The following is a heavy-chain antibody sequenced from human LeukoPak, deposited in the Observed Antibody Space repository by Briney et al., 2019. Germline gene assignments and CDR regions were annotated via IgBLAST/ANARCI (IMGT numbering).Heavy chain of an antibody. Sequence: ASVKVSCKASGYTFTGYYMHWVRQAPGQGLEWMGWITPNSGGTNYAQKFQGRVTMTRDTSISTAYMELSRLRSDDTAVYYCARYSSSWWRWFDPWGQGTLVTVSS. CDR2: ITPNSGGT. CDR1: GYTFTGYY. J-gene: IGHJ5*02. CDR3: ARYSSSWWRWFDP. V-gene: IGHV1-2*02. D-gene: IGHD6-13*01.